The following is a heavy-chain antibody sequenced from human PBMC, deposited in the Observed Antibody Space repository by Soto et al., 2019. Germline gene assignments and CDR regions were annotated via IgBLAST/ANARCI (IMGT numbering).Heavy chain of an antibody. CDR3: ARAASFYYDNTGYYHFDY. D-gene: IGHD3-22*01. J-gene: IGHJ4*02. CDR1: GDSIMRDSYY. Sequence: SETLSLTCTVSGDSIMRDSYYWNWIRQHPGKGLEWIGYIYYSGTTAYNPSLKTRVTISPDTSKNQFSLNLSSVTAADTAVYYCARAASFYYDNTGYYHFDYWGQGSLVTVSS. CDR2: IYYSGTT. V-gene: IGHV4-31*03.